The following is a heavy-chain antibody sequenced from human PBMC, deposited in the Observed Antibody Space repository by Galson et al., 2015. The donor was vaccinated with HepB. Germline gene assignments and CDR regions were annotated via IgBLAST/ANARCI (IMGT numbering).Heavy chain of an antibody. V-gene: IGHV3-15*01. J-gene: IGHJ6*03. CDR1: GFTFNDAW. CDR3: TTTKNYMDV. Sequence: SLRLSCAASGFTFNDAWMSWVRQAPGKGLEWVGRNKSKADRGTTDYAAPVKGRFTISRDDSKNTLYLQMDSLKSEDTAVYYCTTTKNYMDVWGEGTTVTVSS. CDR2: NKSKADRGTT.